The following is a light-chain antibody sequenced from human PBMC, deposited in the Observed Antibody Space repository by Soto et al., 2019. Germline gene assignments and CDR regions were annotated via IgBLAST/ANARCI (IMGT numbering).Light chain of an antibody. V-gene: IGKV1-5*01. J-gene: IGKJ4*01. Sequence: DIQMTQSPSTLSASVGDRVTITCRASQSIHTWLAWYQQKPGKAPKLLISDASSLESGVPSRFSGSRSGTEFTLTISNLHPDYFAAYYCQQYNIRPLTFGGGTKVDIK. CDR1: QSIHTW. CDR3: QQYNIRPLT. CDR2: DAS.